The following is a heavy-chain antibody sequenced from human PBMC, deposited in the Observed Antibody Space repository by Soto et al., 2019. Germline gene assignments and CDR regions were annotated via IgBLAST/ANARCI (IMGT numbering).Heavy chain of an antibody. J-gene: IGHJ4*02. CDR2: IYPGDSQT. CDR3: ARQKGY. CDR1: GYSFPNSW. V-gene: IGHV5-51*01. Sequence: GESLKISCKASGYSFPNSWIGWVRQMPGKGLEWVGIIYPGDSQTRYSPSFQGQVTISADKSISSAYLQWSSLKASDTAMYYCARQKGYWGQGTLVTV.